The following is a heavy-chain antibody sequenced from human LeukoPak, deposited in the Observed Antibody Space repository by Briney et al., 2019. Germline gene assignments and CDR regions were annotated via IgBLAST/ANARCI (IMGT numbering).Heavy chain of an antibody. V-gene: IGHV3-30*18. CDR3: AKAALRYFDWLSNFDY. D-gene: IGHD3-9*01. CDR1: GFTFSSYG. CDR2: ISYDGSNK. Sequence: PGGSLRLSCAASGFTFSSYGMHWVRQAPGKGLEWVAVISYDGSNKYYADSVKGRFTISRDNSKNTLYLQMNSLRAEDTAVYYCAKAALRYFDWLSNFDYWGQGTLVTVSS. J-gene: IGHJ4*02.